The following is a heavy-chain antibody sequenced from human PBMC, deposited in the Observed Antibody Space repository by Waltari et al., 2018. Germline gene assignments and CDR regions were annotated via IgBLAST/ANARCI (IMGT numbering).Heavy chain of an antibody. CDR1: GFNFSSYA. D-gene: IGHD2-21*01. Sequence: EVQLLESGGDLIQPGGSLRLSCAASGFNFSSYAMSWVRQAPGKGLERVSAISGRGDSTYYADSVKGRFTISRDNSKNTMYLQLNSRRAEDTAVYYCAKRRGPDVMGGMDFWGQGTTVTVSS. CDR2: ISGRGDST. J-gene: IGHJ6*02. V-gene: IGHV3-23*01. CDR3: AKRRGPDVMGGMDF.